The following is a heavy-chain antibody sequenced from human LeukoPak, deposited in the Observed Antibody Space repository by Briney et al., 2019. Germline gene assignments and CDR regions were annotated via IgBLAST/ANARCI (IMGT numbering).Heavy chain of an antibody. CDR3: ARGIRIVGATHFDY. D-gene: IGHD1-26*01. J-gene: IGHJ4*02. Sequence: ETLSLTCTVSGGSISSYYWSWIRQPPGKGLEWIGYIYYSGSTNYNPSLKSRVTISVDTSKNQCSLKLSSVTAADTAVYYCARGIRIVGATHFDYWGQGTLVTVSS. CDR2: IYYSGST. V-gene: IGHV4-59*01. CDR1: GGSISSYY.